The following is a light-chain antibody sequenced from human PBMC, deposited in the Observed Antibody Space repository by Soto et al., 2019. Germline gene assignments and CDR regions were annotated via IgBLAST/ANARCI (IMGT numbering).Light chain of an antibody. J-gene: IGLJ2*01. CDR3: QSYDIRLSAVL. V-gene: IGLV1-40*01. Sequence: QPVLTQPPSVSGAPGQRVTISCTGSNSNIGAGYDVHWYQQLPGTAPKLLIYGNFNRPSGVPDRFSASKSDTSASLAITGLQDEDEADYYCQSYDIRLSAVLFGGGTKLTVL. CDR2: GNF. CDR1: NSNIGAGYD.